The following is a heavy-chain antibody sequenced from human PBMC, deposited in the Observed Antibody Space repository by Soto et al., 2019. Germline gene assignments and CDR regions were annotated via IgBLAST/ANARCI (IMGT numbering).Heavy chain of an antibody. CDR1: GFTFSSYA. D-gene: IGHD5-18*01. J-gene: IGHJ4*02. V-gene: IGHV3-23*01. Sequence: GGSLRLSCAASGFTFSSYAMSWVRQAPGKGLEWVSAISGSGSTYYADSVKGRFTISRDNSKNTLYLQMNSLRAEDTAVYYCAKDGTGYSYGFLDYWGQGTLVTVSS. CDR3: AKDGTGYSYGFLDY. CDR2: ISGSGST.